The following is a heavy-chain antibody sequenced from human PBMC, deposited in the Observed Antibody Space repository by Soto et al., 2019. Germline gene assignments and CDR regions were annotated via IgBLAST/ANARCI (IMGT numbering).Heavy chain of an antibody. CDR2: ISYDGSNK. CDR3: ARDPLIAVPPTGTFDY. D-gene: IGHD6-19*01. J-gene: IGHJ4*02. CDR1: GFTFSSYA. Sequence: GGSLRLSCAASGFTFSSYAMHWVRQAPGKGLEWVAVISYDGSNKYYADSVKGRFTISRDNSKNTLYLQMNSLRAEDTAVYYCARDPLIAVPPTGTFDYWGQGTLVTVSS. V-gene: IGHV3-30-3*01.